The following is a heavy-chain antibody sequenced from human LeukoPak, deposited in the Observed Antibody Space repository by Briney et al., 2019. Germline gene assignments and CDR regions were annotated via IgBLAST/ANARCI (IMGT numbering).Heavy chain of an antibody. J-gene: IGHJ6*03. CDR3: ARDGVAASDYYYYYYMDV. Sequence: GASVKVSCKASGYTFTRYYMHWVRQAPGQGLEWMGIINPSGGSTSYAQKFQGRVTMTRDMSTSTVYMELSSLRSEDTAVYYCARDGVAASDYYYYYYMDVWGKGTTVTVSS. CDR1: GYTFTRYY. V-gene: IGHV1-46*01. D-gene: IGHD6-13*01. CDR2: INPSGGST.